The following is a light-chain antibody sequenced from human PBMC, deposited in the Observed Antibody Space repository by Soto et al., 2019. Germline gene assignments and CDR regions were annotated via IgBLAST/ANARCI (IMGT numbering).Light chain of an antibody. V-gene: IGLV1-40*01. CDR3: QSYDSSLSGYV. CDR1: SSNIGAGYD. CDR2: GDN. J-gene: IGLJ1*01. Sequence: QSVLTQPPSVSGAPGQRVIISCTGSSSNIGAGYDVHWYQQLPGTAPKLLIYGDNNRPSGVPDRFSDSKSGTSASLAITGLQADDEADYYCQSYDSSLSGYVFGTGTKLTVL.